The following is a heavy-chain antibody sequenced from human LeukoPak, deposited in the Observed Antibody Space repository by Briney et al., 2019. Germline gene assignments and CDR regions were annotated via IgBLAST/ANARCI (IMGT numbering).Heavy chain of an antibody. CDR1: GFTFSSNG. CDR3: AKDRVGEMATTGDY. D-gene: IGHD5-24*01. CDR2: IQYDGSKK. Sequence: SGGSLRLSCVASGFTFSSNGMHWVRQAPGKGLEWVTFIQYDGSKKYYADSVKGRFTISRDNSKNTLYLEMNSLRAEDTAVYYCAKDRVGEMATTGDYWGQGTLVTVSS. V-gene: IGHV3-30*02. J-gene: IGHJ4*02.